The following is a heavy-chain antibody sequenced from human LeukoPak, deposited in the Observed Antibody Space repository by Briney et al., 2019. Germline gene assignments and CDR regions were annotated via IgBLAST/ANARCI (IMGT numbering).Heavy chain of an antibody. V-gene: IGHV3-21*01. CDR2: ISSSSSYI. D-gene: IGHD2-2*01. CDR3: ARADCSSTSCYVYYYGMDV. Sequence: GGSLRLSCAASGFTFSSYSMNWDRQAPGKGLEWVSSISSSSSYIYYADSVKGRFTISRDNAKNSLYLQMNSLRAEDTAVYYCARADCSSTSCYVYYYGMDVWGQGTTVTVSS. J-gene: IGHJ6*02. CDR1: GFTFSSYS.